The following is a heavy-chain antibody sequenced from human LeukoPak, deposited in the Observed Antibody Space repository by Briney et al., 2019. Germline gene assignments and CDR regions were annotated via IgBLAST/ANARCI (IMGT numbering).Heavy chain of an antibody. Sequence: GGSLRLSCAVSGFSVNDNYVSWGRQAPGKGLQWVSVMFPDGRTYYADSVKGRLTISRDLARDTLLLQMHSLRDDDTAVHYCARTNPVYGDYDYWGQGTLVTVSS. D-gene: IGHD4-17*01. CDR1: GFSVNDNY. CDR2: MFPDGRT. CDR3: ARTNPVYGDYDY. V-gene: IGHV3-53*01. J-gene: IGHJ4*02.